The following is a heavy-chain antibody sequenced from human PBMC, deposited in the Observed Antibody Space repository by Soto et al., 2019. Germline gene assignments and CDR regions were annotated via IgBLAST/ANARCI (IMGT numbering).Heavy chain of an antibody. CDR2: IYPGNSDT. V-gene: IGHV5-51*01. J-gene: IGHJ3*01. Sequence: PGESLKISGQGSGYSFTSYWIGWVRQIPGKGLEWMGIIYPGNSDTRYSPSCQGQGTISADKAVRTAYLQWSSLKASDTAIYYCARRVDAFDVWGQGTMVTVS. CDR3: ARRVDAFDV. CDR1: GYSFTSYW.